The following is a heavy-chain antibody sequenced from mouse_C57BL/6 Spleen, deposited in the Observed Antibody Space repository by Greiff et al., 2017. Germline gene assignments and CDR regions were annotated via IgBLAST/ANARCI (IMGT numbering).Heavy chain of an antibody. CDR3: ARRGSSFYWYFDV. V-gene: IGHV1-26*01. CDR1: GYTFTDYY. J-gene: IGHJ1*03. Sequence: VQLKQSGPELVKPGASVKISCKASGYTFTDYYMNWVKQSHGKSLEWIGDINPNNGGTSYNQKFKGKATLTVDKSSSTAYMELRSLTSEDSAVYYCARRGSSFYWYFDVWGTGTTVTVSS. CDR2: INPNNGGT. D-gene: IGHD1-1*01.